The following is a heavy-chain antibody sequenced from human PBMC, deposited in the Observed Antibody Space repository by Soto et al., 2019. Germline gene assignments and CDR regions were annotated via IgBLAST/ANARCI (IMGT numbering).Heavy chain of an antibody. V-gene: IGHV1-46*01. Sequence: GASVKVSCKASGYTFTSYYMHWVRQAPGQGLEWMGIISPSGGSTSYAQKFQGRVTMTRDTSTSTVYMELSSLRSEDTAVYYCARGPPSTASYNWFDPWGQGTLVTVSS. CDR3: ARGPPSTASYNWFDP. J-gene: IGHJ5*02. CDR1: GYTFTSYY. CDR2: ISPSGGST.